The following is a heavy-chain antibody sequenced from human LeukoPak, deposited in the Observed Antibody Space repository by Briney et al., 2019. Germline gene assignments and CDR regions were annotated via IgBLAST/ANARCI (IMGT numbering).Heavy chain of an antibody. CDR3: TRTSIRGYSYGSDS. CDR2: ICSNSNTI. CDR1: GFSLTDYY. V-gene: IGHV3-11*04. J-gene: IGHJ4*02. D-gene: IGHD5-18*01. Sequence: GGSLRLSCTASGFSLTDYYMSWIRQAPGKGLEWVSYICSNSNTIRYADSVRGRFTISRDNSRDSVFLQMNDLRDEDTAVYYCTRTSIRGYSYGSDSWGQGTRVTVSS.